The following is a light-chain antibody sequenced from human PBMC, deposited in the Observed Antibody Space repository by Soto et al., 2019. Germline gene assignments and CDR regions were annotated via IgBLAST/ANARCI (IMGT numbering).Light chain of an antibody. V-gene: IGKV1-5*01. Sequence: DIQMTQSPSSLSASVGDRVTITCRASQSISQYLAWYQQKPGKAPKLLIYDASSLEGGIPSRFSGSGSGTKFTLTISSLQPADFATYYCQQYNSESTFGQGNKLGIK. CDR3: QQYNSEST. CDR1: QSISQY. CDR2: DAS. J-gene: IGKJ2*01.